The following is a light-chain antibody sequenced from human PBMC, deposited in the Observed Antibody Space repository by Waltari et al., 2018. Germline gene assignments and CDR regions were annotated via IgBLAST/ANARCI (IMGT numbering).Light chain of an antibody. CDR3: ASWDDSHYV. Sequence: QSVLTQPPAASETPGQRVTTSCSGSHSNLGSNYLYWYQQLPGTAPKLPIYRNNQRPSGVPDRFSASKSGTSASLAIDGLRSEDEAVYYCASWDDSHYVFGPGTQVTVL. CDR1: HSNLGSNY. V-gene: IGLV1-47*01. J-gene: IGLJ1*01. CDR2: RNN.